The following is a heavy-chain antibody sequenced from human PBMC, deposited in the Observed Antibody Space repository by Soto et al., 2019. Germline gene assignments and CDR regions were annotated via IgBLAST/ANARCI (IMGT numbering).Heavy chain of an antibody. CDR2: IYYSGST. Sequence: QVQLQESGPGLVKPSETLSLICTVSGGSISTYYWSWIRQPPGKGLEWIGYIYYSGSTNYNPSLTSRVTMSVDTSKNQFSLRLSSVTAADTAVYYCARGSLYYYGSGTLPRFDFWGQGTLVTVSS. CDR1: GGSISTYY. V-gene: IGHV4-59*01. J-gene: IGHJ4*02. D-gene: IGHD3-10*01. CDR3: ARGSLYYYGSGTLPRFDF.